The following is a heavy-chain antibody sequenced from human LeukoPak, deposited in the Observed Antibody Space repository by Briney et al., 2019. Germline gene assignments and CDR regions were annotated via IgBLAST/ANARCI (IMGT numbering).Heavy chain of an antibody. Sequence: GGSLRLSCAASGFTFNTYGMHWVRQAPGKGLEWVALIWYDGSKKNFGDAVKGRFTISRDNSKNTLYLQMNSLRAEDTAVYYCARAIPAAIVSSSDYWGQGTLVTVSS. J-gene: IGHJ4*02. CDR2: IWYDGSKK. CDR1: GFTFNTYG. D-gene: IGHD2-2*01. CDR3: ARAIPAAIVSSSDY. V-gene: IGHV3-30*02.